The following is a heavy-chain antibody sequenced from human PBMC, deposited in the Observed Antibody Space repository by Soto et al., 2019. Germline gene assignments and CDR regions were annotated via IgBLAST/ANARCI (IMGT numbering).Heavy chain of an antibody. CDR1: GFTFSSFG. J-gene: IGHJ4*02. V-gene: IGHV3-30*18. D-gene: IGHD5-12*01. Sequence: QVQLVESGGGVVQPGRSLRLSCAASGFTFSSFGMHWVRQAPGKGLEWVAVASYDGSYKYYADSVKGRFTISRDNSKNTLYLQMTRLRAEDTAVYYCAKERSVVATTPEFDYWGQGTLVTVSS. CDR2: ASYDGSYK. CDR3: AKERSVVATTPEFDY.